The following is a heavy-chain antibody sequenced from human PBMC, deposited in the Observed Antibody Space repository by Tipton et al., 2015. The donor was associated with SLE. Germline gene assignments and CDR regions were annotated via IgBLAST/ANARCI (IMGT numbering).Heavy chain of an antibody. D-gene: IGHD6-13*01. J-gene: IGHJ4*02. CDR1: GFTFSSYA. CDR3: AKGVFLSSSWYYFDY. V-gene: IGHV3-23*01. CDR2: ISGSGGST. Sequence: SLRLSCAASGFTFSSYAMSWVRQAPGKGLEWVSAISGSGGSTYYADSVKGRFTISRDNSKNTLYLQMNGLRAEDTAVYYCAKGVFLSSSWYYFDYWGQGTLVTVSS.